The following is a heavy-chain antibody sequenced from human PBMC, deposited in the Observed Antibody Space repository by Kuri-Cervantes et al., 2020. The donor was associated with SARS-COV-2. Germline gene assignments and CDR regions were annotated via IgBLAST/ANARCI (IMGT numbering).Heavy chain of an antibody. J-gene: IGHJ4*02. CDR1: GGTFSSYA. D-gene: IGHD3-3*01. CDR2: IIPIFGTA. CDR3: ATNYDFWSGYIPYYFDY. Sequence: SVKVSCKASGGTFSSYAISWVRQAPGQGLEWMGGIIPIFGTANYAQKFQGRVTITADKSTSTAYMELSSLRSEDTAVYYCATNYDFWSGYIPYYFDYWGQGILATFPS. V-gene: IGHV1-69*06.